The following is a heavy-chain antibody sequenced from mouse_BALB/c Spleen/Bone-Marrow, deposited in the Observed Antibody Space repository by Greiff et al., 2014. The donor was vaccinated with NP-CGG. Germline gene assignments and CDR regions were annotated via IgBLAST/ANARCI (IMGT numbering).Heavy chain of an antibody. CDR3: ASYRYAWYFDV. V-gene: IGHV14-3*02. CDR1: GFNIKDTY. Sequence: VHVKQSGVELVKPGASVKLSCTASGFNIKDTYMHWVKQRPEQGLEWIGRIDPANGNTKYDPKFQGKATITADTSSNTAYLQLSSLTSEDTAVYYCASYRYAWYFDVWGAGTTVTVSS. D-gene: IGHD2-14*01. CDR2: IDPANGNT. J-gene: IGHJ1*01.